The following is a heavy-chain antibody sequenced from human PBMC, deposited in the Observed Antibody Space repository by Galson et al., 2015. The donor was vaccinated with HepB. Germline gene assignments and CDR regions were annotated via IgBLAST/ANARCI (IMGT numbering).Heavy chain of an antibody. J-gene: IGHJ6*02. CDR3: AREHRDYVWGSPRHYYYGMDV. Sequence: SVKVSCKASGGTFSSYAISWVRQAPGQGLEWMGRIIPILGIANYAQKFQGRVTITADKSTSTAYMELSSLRSEDTAVYYCAREHRDYVWGSPRHYYYGMDVWGQGTTVTVSS. CDR1: GGTFSSYA. D-gene: IGHD3-16*01. CDR2: IIPILGIA. V-gene: IGHV1-69*04.